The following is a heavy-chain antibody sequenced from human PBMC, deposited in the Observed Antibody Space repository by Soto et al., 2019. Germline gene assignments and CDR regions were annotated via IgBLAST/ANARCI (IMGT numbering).Heavy chain of an antibody. D-gene: IGHD2-8*01. CDR2: IYPGDSDT. J-gene: IGHJ2*01. V-gene: IGHV5-51*01. CDR1: GYSFTSYW. CDR3: ARVRTGEADNGAFDL. Sequence: GESLKISCKGSGYSFTSYWIGWVRQMPGKGLEWMGIIYPGDSDTRYSPSFQGQVTISADKSISTAYLQWSSLKASDTAMYYCARVRTGEADNGAFDLWGRGTLVTVSS.